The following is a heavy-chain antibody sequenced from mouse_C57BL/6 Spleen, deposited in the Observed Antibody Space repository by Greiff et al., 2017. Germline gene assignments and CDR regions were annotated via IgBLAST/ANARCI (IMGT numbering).Heavy chain of an antibody. V-gene: IGHV1-82*01. J-gene: IGHJ2*01. D-gene: IGHD2-1*01. CDR1: GYAFSSSW. CDR3: ARENGCDVNYDY. CDR2: IYPGDGDT. Sequence: QVQLQQSGPALVKPGASVKISCKASGYAFSSSWMNWVKQRPGQGLEWIGRIYPGDGDTNYNGKFKGKATLTADKSSSTAYMRLSSLTSEDSAVYVCARENGCDVNYDYWGQGTTLTVAA.